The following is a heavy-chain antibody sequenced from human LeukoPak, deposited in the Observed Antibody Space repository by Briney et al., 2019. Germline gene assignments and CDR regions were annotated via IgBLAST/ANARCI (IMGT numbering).Heavy chain of an antibody. D-gene: IGHD3-10*01. CDR1: GGSFSGYY. Sequence: PSETLSLTCAVYGGSFSGYYWSWIRQPPGKGLEWIGEINHSGSTNYNPSLKSRVTISVDTSKNQFSLKLSSVTAADTAVYYCAKIAELGPQIFIDYGAQEPLVTVPS. V-gene: IGHV4-34*01. CDR3: AKIAELGPQIFIDY. J-gene: IGHJ4*02. CDR2: INHSGST.